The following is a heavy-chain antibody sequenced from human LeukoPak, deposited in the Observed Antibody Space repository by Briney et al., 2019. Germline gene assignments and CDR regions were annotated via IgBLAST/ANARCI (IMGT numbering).Heavy chain of an antibody. V-gene: IGHV3-30*03. CDR1: GFTFSSYG. CDR2: ISYDGSNI. J-gene: IGHJ4*02. CDR3: ARGRYYFDY. Sequence: GGSLRLSCAASGFTFSSYGMHWVRQAPGKGLEWVAVISYDGSNINYAESVKGRFTISRDNSKNTLYLQMNSLRAEDTAVYYCARGRYYFDYWGQGTLVTVSS.